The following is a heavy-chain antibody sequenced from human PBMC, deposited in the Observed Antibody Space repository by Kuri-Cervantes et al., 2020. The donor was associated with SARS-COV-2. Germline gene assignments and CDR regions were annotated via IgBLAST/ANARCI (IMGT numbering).Heavy chain of an antibody. V-gene: IGHV4-39*01. Sequence: GSLRLSCTVSGVSISSSSYYWGWIRQPPGKGLEWIGSIYDRGSTYYNPLLKSRVTISVDTFKNQFSLKLSSVTAADTAVYYCARRVPPWYDFWSGYYGMDVWGQGTLVTVSS. J-gene: IGHJ6*02. CDR3: ARRVPPWYDFWSGYYGMDV. CDR1: GVSISSSSYY. D-gene: IGHD3-3*01. CDR2: IYDRGST.